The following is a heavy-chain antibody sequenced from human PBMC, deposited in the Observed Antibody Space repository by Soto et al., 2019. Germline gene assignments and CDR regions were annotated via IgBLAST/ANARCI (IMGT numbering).Heavy chain of an antibody. Sequence: PGGSLRLSCAAYGFTFSSYWMRWVRQAPGKGLEWVANIKQDGSEKYYVDSVKGRFTISRDNAKNSLYLQMNSLRAEDTAVYYCASRIAARPRLGYYYYYMDVWGKGTTVTVSS. CDR3: ASRIAARPRLGYYYYYMDV. V-gene: IGHV3-7*01. CDR2: IKQDGSEK. J-gene: IGHJ6*03. D-gene: IGHD6-6*01. CDR1: GFTFSSYW.